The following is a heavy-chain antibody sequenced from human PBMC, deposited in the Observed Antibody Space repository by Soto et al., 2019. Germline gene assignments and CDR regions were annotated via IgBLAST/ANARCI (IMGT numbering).Heavy chain of an antibody. CDR1: GGNFSSNG. CDR2: IIPTFGTT. J-gene: IGHJ5*02. V-gene: IGHV1-69*01. CDR3: AGASDSTWYSWLDP. D-gene: IGHD5-18*01. Sequence: QVQLVQSGAEVKKPGSSVKVSCKAPGGNFSSNGIRWVRQAPGQGLEFMGGIIPTFGTTNYAHKFRGRVTITADESTGTAYMELSSLRSDDTAVYYWAGASDSTWYSWLDPWGQGTLVTVSS.